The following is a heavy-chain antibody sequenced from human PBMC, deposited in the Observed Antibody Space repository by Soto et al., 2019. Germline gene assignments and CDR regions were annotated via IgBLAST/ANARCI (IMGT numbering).Heavy chain of an antibody. CDR2: INSDGSST. Sequence: GGSLRLSCAASGFTFSSNWMHWVRQAPGKGLVWVSRINSDGSSTNYADAVKGRFSISRDSAKNTLYLQMNSLRAEDTAVYYCARELATSFDIWGQGTMVTVSS. CDR3: ARELATSFDI. V-gene: IGHV3-74*01. CDR1: GFTFSSNW. D-gene: IGHD5-12*01. J-gene: IGHJ3*02.